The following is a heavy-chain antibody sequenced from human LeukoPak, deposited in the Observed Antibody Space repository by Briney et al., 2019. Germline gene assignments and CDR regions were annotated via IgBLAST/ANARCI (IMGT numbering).Heavy chain of an antibody. CDR3: ARDSSILAPAYYLDY. Sequence: QPGRSLRLSCAASGFTFSSYAMHWVRQAPGKGLEWVAVISYDGSNKYYVDSVKGRFTISRDNSKSTLHLQVNSLRAEDTAVYYCARDSSILAPAYYLDYWGQGALVTVSS. CDR2: ISYDGSNK. CDR1: GFTFSSYA. D-gene: IGHD3-16*01. V-gene: IGHV3-30*04. J-gene: IGHJ4*02.